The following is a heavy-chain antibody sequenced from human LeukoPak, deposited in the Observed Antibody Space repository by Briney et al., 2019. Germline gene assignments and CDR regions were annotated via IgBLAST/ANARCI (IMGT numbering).Heavy chain of an antibody. V-gene: IGHV3-23*01. CDR2: ISRSGGST. CDR3: AKDLPDYVWGSYRSAVLFDY. J-gene: IGHJ4*02. D-gene: IGHD3-16*02. CDR1: GFTSSSYA. Sequence: GGSLRLSCAASGFTSSSYAMSWVRQAPGKGLEWVSAISRSGGSTYYADSVKGRFTISRDNSKNTLYLQINSLRAEGTAVYYCAKDLPDYVWGSYRSAVLFDYWGQGTLVTVSS.